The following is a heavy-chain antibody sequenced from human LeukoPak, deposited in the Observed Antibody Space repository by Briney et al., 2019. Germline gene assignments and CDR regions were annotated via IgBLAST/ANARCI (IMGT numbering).Heavy chain of an antibody. CDR1: GLTFSSYS. Sequence: GGSLRLSCAASGLTFSSYSMNWVRQAPGKGLEWVSSISSSSSYIYYADSVKGRFTISRDNAKNSLYLQMNSLRAEDTAVYYCARITDFWSGYYEGYYYYYYMDVWGKGTTVTVSS. J-gene: IGHJ6*03. CDR3: ARITDFWSGYYEGYYYYYYMDV. V-gene: IGHV3-21*01. CDR2: ISSSSSYI. D-gene: IGHD3-3*01.